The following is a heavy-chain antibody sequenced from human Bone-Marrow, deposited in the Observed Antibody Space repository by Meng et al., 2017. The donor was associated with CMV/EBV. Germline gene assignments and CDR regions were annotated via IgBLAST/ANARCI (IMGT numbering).Heavy chain of an antibody. V-gene: IGHV1-69*05. Sequence: SVKVSCKASGGTFSSYAISWVRQAPGQGLEWMGGIIPIFGTANYAQKFQGRVTITTDESTSTAYMELSSLRSEDTAVYYCARVWYYDFLSGGMDVWGQGTRVTVSS. CDR1: GGTFSSYA. CDR3: ARVWYYDFLSGGMDV. D-gene: IGHD3-3*01. CDR2: IIPIFGTA. J-gene: IGHJ6*01.